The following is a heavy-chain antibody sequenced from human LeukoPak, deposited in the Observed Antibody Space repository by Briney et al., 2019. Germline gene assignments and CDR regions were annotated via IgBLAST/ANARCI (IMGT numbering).Heavy chain of an antibody. CDR3: ARGMATITPRTFDY. CDR2: IIPIFGTA. Sequence: ASVKVSCKASGGTFSSYAISWVRQAPGQGLEWMGGIIPIFGTANYAQKFQGRVTITADESTSTAYMELSSLRSEDTAVYYCARGMATITPRTFDYWGQGTLVTVSS. V-gene: IGHV1-69*13. J-gene: IGHJ4*02. D-gene: IGHD5-24*01. CDR1: GGTFSSYA.